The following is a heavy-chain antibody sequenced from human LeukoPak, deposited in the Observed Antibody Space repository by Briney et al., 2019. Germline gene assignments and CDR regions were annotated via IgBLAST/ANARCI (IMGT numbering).Heavy chain of an antibody. CDR1: GGSFSGYY. Sequence: KPSETLSLTCAVYGGSFSGYYWSWIRQPPGKGLEWIGEINHSGSTNYNPSLKSRVTISVDTSKNQFSLKLSSVTAADTAVYYCARAPYDYIWGTLVTWFDPWGQGTLVTVSS. D-gene: IGHD3-16*01. CDR2: INHSGST. CDR3: ARAPYDYIWGTLVTWFDP. V-gene: IGHV4-34*01. J-gene: IGHJ5*02.